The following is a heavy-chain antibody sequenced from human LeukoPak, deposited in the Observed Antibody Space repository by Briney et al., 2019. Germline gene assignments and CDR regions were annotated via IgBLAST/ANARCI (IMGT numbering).Heavy chain of an antibody. J-gene: IGHJ4*02. CDR3: AKDGGHSSGWYVGEFDY. V-gene: IGHV3-30*18. D-gene: IGHD6-19*01. Sequence: GGSLRLSCAASGFTFSSYGMHWVRQAPGKGLEWVAVISYDGSNKYYADSVKGRFTISRDNSKNTLYLQMNSLRAEDTAVYYCAKDGGHSSGWYVGEFDYWGQGTLVTVSS. CDR2: ISYDGSNK. CDR1: GFTFSSYG.